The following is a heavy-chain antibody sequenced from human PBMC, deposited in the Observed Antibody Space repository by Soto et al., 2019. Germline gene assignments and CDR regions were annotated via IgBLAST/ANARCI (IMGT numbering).Heavy chain of an antibody. CDR2: INPNSGGT. CDR1: GYTFTGYY. D-gene: IGHD3-22*01. V-gene: IGHV1-2*02. Sequence: SVKVSCKASGYTFTGYYMHWVRQAPVQGLEWMGGINPNSGGTNYAQKFQGRVTMTRDTSISTAYMELSRLRSDDTAVYYCAILLTYYYDSSGYYLIDYWGQGTLVTVSS. J-gene: IGHJ4*02. CDR3: AILLTYYYDSSGYYLIDY.